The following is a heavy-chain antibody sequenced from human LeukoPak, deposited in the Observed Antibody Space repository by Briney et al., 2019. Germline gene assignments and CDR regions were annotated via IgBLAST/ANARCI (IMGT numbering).Heavy chain of an antibody. J-gene: IGHJ6*04. CDR2: IKEDGSEK. D-gene: IGHD3-3*01. Sequence: GSLRLSCEASGFTFRNYWMNWVRQAPGKGPEWVANIKEDGSEKHYVDSVKGRFTISRDNAKNSLYLQMESLRAEDTAVYYCARDDFWSGYFDVWGKGTAVTVSS. V-gene: IGHV3-7*01. CDR3: ARDDFWSGYFDV. CDR1: GFTFRNYW.